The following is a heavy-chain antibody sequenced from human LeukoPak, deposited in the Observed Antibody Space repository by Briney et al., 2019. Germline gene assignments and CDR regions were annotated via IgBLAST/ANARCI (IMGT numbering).Heavy chain of an antibody. CDR3: ARAPSGSCLDY. D-gene: IGHD1-26*01. V-gene: IGHV4-39*02. Sequence: PSETLSLTCTVSGGSISGSSYYWGWIRQPPGKGLEWIGSIYYSGSTYYNPSLKSRVTISVDTSKNQFSLKLNSVTATDTAVYYCARAPSGSCLDYWGQGTLVTVSS. J-gene: IGHJ4*02. CDR1: GGSISGSSYY. CDR2: IYYSGST.